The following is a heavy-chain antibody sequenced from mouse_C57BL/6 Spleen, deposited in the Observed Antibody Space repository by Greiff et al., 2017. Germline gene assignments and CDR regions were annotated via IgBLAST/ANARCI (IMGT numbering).Heavy chain of an antibody. CDR3: ARPGVTTVASNAMDY. D-gene: IGHD1-1*01. J-gene: IGHJ4*01. CDR2: IYPRSGNT. CDR1: GYTFTSYG. V-gene: IGHV1-81*01. Sequence: QVQLQQSGAELARPGASVKLSCKASGYTFTSYGISWVKQRTGQGLEWIGEIYPRSGNTYYNEKFKGKATLTADKSSSTEYMELRSLTSEDSAVYFCARPGVTTVASNAMDYWGQGTSVTVSS.